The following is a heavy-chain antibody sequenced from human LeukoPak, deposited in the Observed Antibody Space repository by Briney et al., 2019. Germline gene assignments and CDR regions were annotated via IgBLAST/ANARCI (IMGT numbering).Heavy chain of an antibody. V-gene: IGHV1-69*06. CDR1: GGTFSSYA. CDR2: IIPIFGTA. D-gene: IGHD3-3*01. J-gene: IGHJ4*02. CDR3: ARAAVENYDFWSGLY. Sequence: GASVKVSCKASGGTFSSYAISWVRQAPGQGLEWMGGIIPIFGTANYAQKFQGRVTITADKSTSTAYMELSSLRSEDTAVYYCARAAVENYDFWSGLYWGQGTLVTVSS.